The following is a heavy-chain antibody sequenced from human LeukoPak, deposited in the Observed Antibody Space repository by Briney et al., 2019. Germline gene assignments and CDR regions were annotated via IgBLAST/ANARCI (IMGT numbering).Heavy chain of an antibody. V-gene: IGHV4-4*07. J-gene: IGHJ4*02. CDR3: AREKRVNYGSGSLDY. CDR2: TYTSGST. D-gene: IGHD3-10*01. Sequence: SETLSLTCTVSGGSISSYYWSWIRQPAGKGLEWIGRTYTSGSTNYNPSLKSRVTMSVDTPKNQFSLKLSSVTAADTAVYYCAREKRVNYGSGSLDYWGQGTLVTVSS. CDR1: GGSISSYY.